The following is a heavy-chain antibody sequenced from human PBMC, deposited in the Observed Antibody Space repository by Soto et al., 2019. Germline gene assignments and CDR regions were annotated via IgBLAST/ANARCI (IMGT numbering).Heavy chain of an antibody. D-gene: IGHD2-21*02. V-gene: IGHV1-46*01. CDR3: ARSYCGGDCPNNWFDP. Sequence: EASVKVSCKASGYILSAYYMHWVRQAPGQGLEWMGIINPSGGTTTYAQNFQGRGTMTRDTSTSTVYMELSSLTSEDTAMYYCARSYCGGDCPNNWFDPWGQGTLVTVSS. J-gene: IGHJ5*02. CDR2: INPSGGTT. CDR1: GYILSAYY.